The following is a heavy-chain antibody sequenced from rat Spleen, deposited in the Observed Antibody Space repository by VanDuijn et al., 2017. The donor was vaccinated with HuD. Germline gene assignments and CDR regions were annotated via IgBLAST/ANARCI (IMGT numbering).Heavy chain of an antibody. CDR2: IWAAGIT. Sequence: VQLKESGPGLMQPSETLSLTCSVSGFSLTTNGVGWVRQLLGKGLVWMGTIWAAGITNYNSAVQSRLIISRDTSKSQIFLKMNSLQPEDTGTYYCARHWYYSGEGYFDVWGPGTMVTVSS. J-gene: IGHJ1*01. CDR3: ARHWYYSGEGYFDV. CDR1: GFSLTTNG. V-gene: IGHV2-72*01. D-gene: IGHD1-1*01.